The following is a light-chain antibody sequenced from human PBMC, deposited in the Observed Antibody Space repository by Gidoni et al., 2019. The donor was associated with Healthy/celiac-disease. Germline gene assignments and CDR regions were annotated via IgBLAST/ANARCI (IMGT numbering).Light chain of an antibody. CDR3: CSYAGSSTLV. CDR1: SSDVGSYNL. V-gene: IGLV2-23*02. Sequence: QSALTQPASVSGSPGQSITISCTGTSSDVGSYNLVSWYQQHPGKAPKPMIYEVSKRPSGVSNRFSGSKSGNTASLTISGLQAEDEADYYCCSYAGSSTLVFGGGTKLT. J-gene: IGLJ2*01. CDR2: EVS.